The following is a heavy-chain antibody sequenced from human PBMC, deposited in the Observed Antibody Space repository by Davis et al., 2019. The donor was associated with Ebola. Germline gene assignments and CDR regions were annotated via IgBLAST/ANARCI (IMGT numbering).Heavy chain of an antibody. Sequence: AASVKVSCKAPGYTFTTYDINWVRQATGQGLEWMGWMNPNSGNTAYAQKFQGRVTMTRDTSISTAYMELSSLRSEDTAVYYCARGVGAAGDYWGQGTLVTVSS. D-gene: IGHD6-13*01. CDR1: GYTFTTYD. J-gene: IGHJ4*02. V-gene: IGHV1-8*01. CDR2: MNPNSGNT. CDR3: ARGVGAAGDY.